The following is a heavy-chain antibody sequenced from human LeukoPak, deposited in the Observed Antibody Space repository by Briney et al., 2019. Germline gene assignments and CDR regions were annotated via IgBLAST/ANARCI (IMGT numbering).Heavy chain of an antibody. CDR3: ARDYSYPDY. V-gene: IGHV4-4*07. Sequence: PSETLSLTCSVSGASFSAYHWNWIRQPAGKGLEWIGRIYSSGRTNYIPSLKSRLTMSVDTSKNQFSLKLNSVTAADTAVYYCARDYSYPDYWGQGTLVTVSS. J-gene: IGHJ4*02. CDR1: GASFSAYH. CDR2: IYSSGRT. D-gene: IGHD5-18*01.